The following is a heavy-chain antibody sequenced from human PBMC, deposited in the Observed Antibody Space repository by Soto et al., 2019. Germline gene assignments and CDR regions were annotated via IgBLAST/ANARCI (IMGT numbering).Heavy chain of an antibody. CDR2: ISGNGGST. D-gene: IGHD6-6*01. V-gene: IGHV3-23*01. J-gene: IGHJ4*02. CDR3: AKGSEFSNSYTLDFDF. CDR1: GFTFSSYA. Sequence: GGSLRLSCAASGFTFSSYAMSWVRQAPGRGLEWVSIISGNGGSTYYAASVKGRSTISRDNTKNTLYPQMDSLTAEDTAVYYCAKGSEFSNSYTLDFDFWGQGALVTVSS.